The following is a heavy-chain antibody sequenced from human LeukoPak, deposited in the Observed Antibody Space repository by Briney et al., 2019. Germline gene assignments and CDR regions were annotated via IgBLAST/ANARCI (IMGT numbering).Heavy chain of an antibody. CDR3: ARALGSPLDY. D-gene: IGHD1-26*01. CDR2: TNSDGSST. J-gene: IGHJ4*02. Sequence: GGSLRLSCAASGFTFSTSWMHWVRQAPGKGLVWVSRTNSDGSSTSYADSVKGRFTIFRDNAKNTLYLQMNSLRAEDTAVYYCARALGSPLDYWGQGTLVTVSS. V-gene: IGHV3-74*01. CDR1: GFTFSTSW.